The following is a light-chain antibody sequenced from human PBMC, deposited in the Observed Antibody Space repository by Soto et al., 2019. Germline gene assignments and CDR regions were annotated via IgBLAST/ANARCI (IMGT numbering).Light chain of an antibody. CDR1: SSDVGNYNL. Sequence: QSALTQPASVSGSPGQSITISCTGTSSDVGNYNLVSWYQHHPGKAPKLMIYEGSKRPSGVSNRFSGSKSGNTASLTISGLQAEDEADYYCCSYAGSSTWVCGGGTKLTVL. CDR2: EGS. J-gene: IGLJ2*01. CDR3: CSYAGSSTWV. V-gene: IGLV2-23*01.